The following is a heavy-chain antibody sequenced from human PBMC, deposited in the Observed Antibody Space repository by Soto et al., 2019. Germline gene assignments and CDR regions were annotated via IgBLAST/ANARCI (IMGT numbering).Heavy chain of an antibody. D-gene: IGHD3-16*01. CDR3: ARGGTPMDY. CDR2: ISAYNGNT. Sequence: QVQLVQSGAEVKKPGASVKVSCKASGYTFTNFGISWVRQAPGQGLEWMGWISAYNGNTNYAQKFQGRVTMTTDTSTSTAYMEVGCRMCDDTAVYSCARGGTPMDYWCQGTLVTVSS. CDR1: GYTFTNFG. V-gene: IGHV1-18*01. J-gene: IGHJ4*02.